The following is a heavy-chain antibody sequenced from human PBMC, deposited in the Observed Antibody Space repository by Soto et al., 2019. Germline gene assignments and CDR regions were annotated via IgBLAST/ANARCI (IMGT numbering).Heavy chain of an antibody. D-gene: IGHD3-22*01. Sequence: SETLSLTCTVSGGSISSGDYYWSWIRQPPGKGLEWIGYIYYSGSTYYNPSLKSRVTISVDTSKNQFSLMLSSVTAADTAVYYCARANYDSSGPLRGWGQGTLVTVSS. CDR2: IYYSGST. J-gene: IGHJ4*02. CDR3: ARANYDSSGPLRG. V-gene: IGHV4-30-4*01. CDR1: GGSISSGDYY.